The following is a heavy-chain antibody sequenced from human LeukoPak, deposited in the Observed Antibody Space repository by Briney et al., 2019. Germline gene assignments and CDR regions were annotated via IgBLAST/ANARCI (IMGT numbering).Heavy chain of an antibody. CDR1: GFTFSSYA. J-gene: IGHJ3*02. V-gene: IGHV3-30*04. CDR2: ISHDGSNK. CDR3: AGLDAAMPEAFDI. Sequence: GGSLRLSCAASGFTFSSYAMHWVRQAPGKGLEWVAAISHDGSNKYSADSVKGRFTISRDNSKSTLYLQMNSLRADDTAVYYCAGLDAAMPEAFDIWGQGTMVTVSS. D-gene: IGHD5-18*01.